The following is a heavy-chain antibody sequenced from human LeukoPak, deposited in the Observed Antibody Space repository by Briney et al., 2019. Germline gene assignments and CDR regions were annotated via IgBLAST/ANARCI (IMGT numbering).Heavy chain of an antibody. D-gene: IGHD3-22*01. CDR1: GGSITSGSYY. Sequence: SETPSLTCTVSGGSITSGSYYWNWIRQPAGKGLEWIGRINTSGYTNYNPSLKSRVTISVDTSKNQFSLKLSSVTAADTAVYYCARDHNGYFPGFDYWGQGALVIVSS. V-gene: IGHV4-61*02. CDR2: INTSGYT. J-gene: IGHJ4*02. CDR3: ARDHNGYFPGFDY.